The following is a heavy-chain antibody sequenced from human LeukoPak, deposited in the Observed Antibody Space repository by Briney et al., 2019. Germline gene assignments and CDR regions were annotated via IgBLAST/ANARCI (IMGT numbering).Heavy chain of an antibody. J-gene: IGHJ5*02. CDR3: ARVADWFDP. Sequence: SETLSLTCAVYGGSFSGYYWSWIRQPPGKGLEWIGEINHSGSTNYNPSLKSRVTISVDTPKNQFSLKLSSVTAADTAVYYCARVADWFDPWGQGTLVTVSS. V-gene: IGHV4-34*01. CDR2: INHSGST. CDR1: GGSFSGYY.